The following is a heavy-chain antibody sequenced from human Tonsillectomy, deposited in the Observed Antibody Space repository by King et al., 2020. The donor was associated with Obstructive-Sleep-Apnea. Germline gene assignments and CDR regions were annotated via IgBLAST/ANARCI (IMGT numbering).Heavy chain of an antibody. V-gene: IGHV3-30*04. D-gene: IGHD2-15*01. Sequence: VQLVESGGGVVQPGRSLRLSCAASGFTFSNYALHWVRQAPGKGLDWVAVISYDATNKYFADSVKGRFTISRDNSKNTLYLQMNSLRAEDTAVYYCARGRLCSGNSCYTRGNYYGMDVWGQGTTVTVSS. CDR1: GFTFSNYA. CDR2: ISYDATNK. CDR3: ARGRLCSGNSCYTRGNYYGMDV. J-gene: IGHJ6*02.